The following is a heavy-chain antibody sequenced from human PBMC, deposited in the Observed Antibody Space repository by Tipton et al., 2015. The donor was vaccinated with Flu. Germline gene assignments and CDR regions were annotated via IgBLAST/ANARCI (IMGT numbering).Heavy chain of an antibody. CDR3: ARVGGDYRDTSGFIPWFDL. D-gene: IGHD3-22*01. V-gene: IGHV4-59*01. J-gene: IGHJ5*02. Sequence: LRLSCTVSGASISSYYWSWIRQPPGKGLEWIGYIYYSGITNYSPSLKSRVTISVDTSKNQFSLRLSSVTAADTAVYYCARVGGDYRDTSGFIPWFDLWGQGTLVTVSS. CDR1: GASISSYY. CDR2: IYYSGIT.